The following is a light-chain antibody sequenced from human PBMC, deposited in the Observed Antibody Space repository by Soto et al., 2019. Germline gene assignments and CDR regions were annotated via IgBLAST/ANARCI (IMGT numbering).Light chain of an antibody. Sequence: MTRSAASLSLSPAEMATLSCRARQSVRSSLAWYQQQPGEDPTLLIYGAATTPTGMPPRLSGGGSATEYTPTTSTRQSEEFTGTYCQQYNDSLPSTFGQGTRLEIK. CDR2: GAA. J-gene: IGKJ5*01. CDR3: QQYNDSLPST. V-gene: IGKV3-15*01. CDR1: QSVRSS.